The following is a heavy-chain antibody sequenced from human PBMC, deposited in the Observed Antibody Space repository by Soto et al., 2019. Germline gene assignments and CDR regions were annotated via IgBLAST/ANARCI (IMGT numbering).Heavy chain of an antibody. CDR2: IRSKAYGGTT. J-gene: IGHJ6*02. D-gene: IGHD3-10*01. Sequence: GSLRLSCTASGFTFGDYAMSWFRQAPGKGLEWVGFIRSKAYGGTTEYAASVKGRFTISRDDSKSIAYLQMNSLKTEDTAVYYCTRGAENLGLWFGELPIYYYYGMDVWGQGTTVTVSS. CDR3: TRGAENLGLWFGELPIYYYYGMDV. CDR1: GFTFGDYA. V-gene: IGHV3-49*03.